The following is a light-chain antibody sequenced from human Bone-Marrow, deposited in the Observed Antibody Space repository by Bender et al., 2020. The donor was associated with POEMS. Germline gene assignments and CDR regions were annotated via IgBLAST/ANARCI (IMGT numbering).Light chain of an antibody. CDR3: AAWDAGLSGRV. J-gene: IGLJ3*02. CDR2: SDN. Sequence: QSVLTQPPSASGTPGQRVTISCSGSNSNIGTNAVNWYQQFPGTAPKLLIYSDNQRPSGFPDRFYAFKSGTSASLAISGLQSEDEAVYYCAAWDAGLSGRVFGGGNKLIV. V-gene: IGLV1-44*01. CDR1: NSNIGTNA.